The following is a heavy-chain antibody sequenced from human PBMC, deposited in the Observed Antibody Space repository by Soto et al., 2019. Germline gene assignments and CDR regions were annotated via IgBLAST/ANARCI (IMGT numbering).Heavy chain of an antibody. V-gene: IGHV1-69*12. CDR2: IIPIFGTA. CDR1: GGTFSSYA. Sequence: QVQLVQSGAEVKKPGSSVKVSCKASGGTFSSYAISWVRQAPGQGLEWMGGIIPIFGTANYAQKFQGRVTMTADESTSTAYMELSSLRSEDTAVYYCARGGVFVPAAMDAFDIWGQGTMVTVSS. D-gene: IGHD2-2*01. CDR3: ARGGVFVPAAMDAFDI. J-gene: IGHJ3*02.